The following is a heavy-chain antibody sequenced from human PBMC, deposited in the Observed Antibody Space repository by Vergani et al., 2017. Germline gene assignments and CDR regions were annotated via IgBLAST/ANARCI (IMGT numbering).Heavy chain of an antibody. CDR2: SYYSGSH. J-gene: IGHJ4*02. Sequence: QLQLQESGPGLVKPSETLSLTCTVSGGSISSSSYYWGWIRQPPGKGREWIGSSYYSGSHYYNPSLKRRVTICVYTSKSQFSLKLSSVTAADTAVYYCGRHGRTGTWYYFDYWGQGTLVTVSS. CDR1: GGSISSSSYY. CDR3: GRHGRTGTWYYFDY. V-gene: IGHV4-39*01. D-gene: IGHD1-7*01.